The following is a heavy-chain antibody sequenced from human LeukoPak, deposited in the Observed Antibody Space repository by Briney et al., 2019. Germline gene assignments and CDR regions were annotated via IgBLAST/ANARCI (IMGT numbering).Heavy chain of an antibody. V-gene: IGHV1-18*01. Sequence: ASVKVSCKASGYTFTSYGISWVRQAPGQGLEWMGWISAYNGNTNYAQKFQGRVTMTRDTSTSTVYMELSSLRSEDTAVYYCARGTSIPPLYYFAYGAREPRAAVPS. D-gene: IGHD2-2*01. CDR2: ISAYNGNT. CDR3: ARGTSIPPLYYFAY. J-gene: IGHJ4*02. CDR1: GYTFTSYG.